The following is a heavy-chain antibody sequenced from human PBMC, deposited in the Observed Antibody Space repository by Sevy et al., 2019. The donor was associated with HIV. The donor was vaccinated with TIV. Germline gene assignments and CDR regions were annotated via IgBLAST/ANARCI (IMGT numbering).Heavy chain of an antibody. CDR2: ISGSGGDT. Sequence: GGSLRLSCAASAFTFKSYAMTWVRQAPGKGLEWISSISGSGGDTKYADSVKGRFTISRDNSKNTLYLQMNSLRAEDTAVYYCARDEGIEVVGSVHYYLYYGMDVWGQGTTVTVSS. D-gene: IGHD6-19*01. CDR3: ARDEGIEVVGSVHYYLYYGMDV. J-gene: IGHJ6*02. CDR1: AFTFKSYA. V-gene: IGHV3-23*01.